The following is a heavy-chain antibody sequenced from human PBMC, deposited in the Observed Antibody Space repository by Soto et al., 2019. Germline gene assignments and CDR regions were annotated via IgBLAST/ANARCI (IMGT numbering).Heavy chain of an antibody. D-gene: IGHD2-21*02. CDR2: INAGNGNT. J-gene: IGHJ4*02. CDR3: ARSIVVVTALDY. V-gene: IGHV1-3*05. CDR1: GYTFTSYA. Sequence: QVKLVQSGAEEKKPGASVKVSCKASGYTFTSYAMHWGRQAPGQRLEWMGWINAGNGNTKYSQKFQGRVTITRDTSASTAYMELSSLRSEDTAVYYGARSIVVVTALDYWGQGTLVTVSS.